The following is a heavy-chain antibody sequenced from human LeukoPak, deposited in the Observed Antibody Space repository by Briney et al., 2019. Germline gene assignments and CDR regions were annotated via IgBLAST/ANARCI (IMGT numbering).Heavy chain of an antibody. Sequence: GGTLSLSCAASGFTFSSGSMNWWLQAPPEELQWGSSISCNSRYIYYAASLKSRFTISGDNAKNSLYLQMNSLRAEDTAVYYCARDALAVAGLNWFAPWGQGSLVTVSS. V-gene: IGHV3-21*04. J-gene: IGHJ5*02. CDR1: GFTFSSGS. CDR3: ARDALAVAGLNWFAP. CDR2: ISCNSRYI. D-gene: IGHD6-19*01.